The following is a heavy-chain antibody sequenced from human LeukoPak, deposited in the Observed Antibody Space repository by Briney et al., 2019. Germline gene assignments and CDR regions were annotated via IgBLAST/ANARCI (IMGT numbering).Heavy chain of an antibody. V-gene: IGHV3-48*04. CDR1: GFTFSSYS. D-gene: IGHD1-26*01. CDR3: ARDRGIVGPTGYYFDY. Sequence: PGGSLRLSCAASGFTFSSYSMNWVRQAPGKGLEWVSYISSSSSTIYYADSVKGRFTISRDNAKNSLYLQMNSLRAEDTAVYYCARDRGIVGPTGYYFDYWGQGTLVTVSS. CDR2: ISSSSSTI. J-gene: IGHJ4*02.